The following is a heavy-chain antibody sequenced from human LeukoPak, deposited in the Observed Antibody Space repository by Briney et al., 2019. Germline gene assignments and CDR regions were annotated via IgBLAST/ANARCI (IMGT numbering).Heavy chain of an antibody. J-gene: IGHJ4*02. CDR2: ISSSSSAI. V-gene: IGHV3-48*02. D-gene: IGHD2-15*01. Sequence: GGSLRLSCAASGFTFSSYSMNWVRQAPGKGLEWVSYISSSSSAIYYADSVKGRFTISRDNANNALYLQMRSLRDEDAAVYYCAREVGGSCHDYWGQGTLVTVSS. CDR1: GFTFSSYS. CDR3: AREVGGSCHDY.